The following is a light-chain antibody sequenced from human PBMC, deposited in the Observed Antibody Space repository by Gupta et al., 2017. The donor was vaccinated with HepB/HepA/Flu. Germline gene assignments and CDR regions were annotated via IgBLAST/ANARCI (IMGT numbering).Light chain of an antibody. CDR3: QQYGSSSFT. CDR1: QSVSSSY. CDR2: GAS. J-gene: IGKJ3*01. Sequence: DIVLPQSPGTLSLSPGERATLSCRASQSVSSSYLAWYQQKPGQAPRLLIYGASSRASGIPDRFSGSGSGTDFTLTISRLEPEDFAVYYCQQYGSSSFTFGPGTKVDVK. V-gene: IGKV3-20*01.